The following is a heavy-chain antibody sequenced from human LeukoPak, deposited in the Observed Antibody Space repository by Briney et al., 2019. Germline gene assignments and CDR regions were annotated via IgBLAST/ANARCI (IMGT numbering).Heavy chain of an antibody. V-gene: IGHV3-48*04. CDR1: RFPLRSYS. D-gene: IGHD2-2*01. CDR2: VSSGSGSI. J-gene: IGHJ4*02. Sequence: LLCGASRFPLRSYSIQCVSDAPAKAWEGGSYVSSGSGSIYYADSVKGRFTISRDNAKNSVFLQMNSLRAEDTAVYYCARLPAYCSSTSCYYDYWGQGTLVTVSS. CDR3: ARLPAYCSSTSCYYDY.